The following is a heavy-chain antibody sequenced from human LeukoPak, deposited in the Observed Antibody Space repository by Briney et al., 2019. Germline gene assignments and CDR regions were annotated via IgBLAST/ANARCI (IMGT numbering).Heavy chain of an antibody. CDR3: ARDADLNGLLDY. V-gene: IGHV1-69*13. CDR2: IIPIFGTA. J-gene: IGHJ4*02. D-gene: IGHD5-12*01. Sequence: ASVKVSCKASGGTFSSYAIGWVRQAPGQGLEWMGGIIPIFGTANYAQKFQGRVTITADESTSTAYMELSSLRSEDTAVYYCARDADLNGLLDYWGQGTLVTVSS. CDR1: GGTFSSYA.